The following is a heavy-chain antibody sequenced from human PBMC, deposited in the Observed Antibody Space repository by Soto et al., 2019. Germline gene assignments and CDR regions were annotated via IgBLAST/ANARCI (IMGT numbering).Heavy chain of an antibody. CDR3: AKEYRFWSGYYIYYFDY. J-gene: IGHJ4*02. V-gene: IGHV3-30*18. CDR2: ISYDGSNK. D-gene: IGHD3-3*01. Sequence: GGFLRVPLGAAWFTFRNFGVHWVRQAQGKGLEWVAVISYDGSNKHYADSVKGRFTISRDNSKNTLYLQMNSLRAEDTAVYYCAKEYRFWSGYYIYYFDYWGQGTLVTVSS. CDR1: WFTFRNFG.